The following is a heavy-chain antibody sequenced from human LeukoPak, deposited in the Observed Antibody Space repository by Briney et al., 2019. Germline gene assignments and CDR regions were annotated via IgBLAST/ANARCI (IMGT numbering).Heavy chain of an antibody. J-gene: IGHJ6*02. CDR3: AKAYYYDGSGPSGMDV. CDR2: ISGSGSST. CDR1: GFTSSSFA. D-gene: IGHD3-22*01. Sequence: GGSLRLSCAASGFTSSSFALTWVRQAPGKGLEWVSEISGSGSSTYYADPVKGRFTISRDNSKNTLYLQMNSLRGEDSAVYYCAKAYYYDGSGPSGMDVLGQGTKVGGSS. V-gene: IGHV3-23*01.